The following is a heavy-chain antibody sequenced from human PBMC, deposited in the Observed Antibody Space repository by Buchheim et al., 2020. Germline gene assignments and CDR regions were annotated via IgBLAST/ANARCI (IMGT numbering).Heavy chain of an antibody. CDR3: ASTPSGWYVRFDY. D-gene: IGHD6-19*01. V-gene: IGHV4-31*03. J-gene: IGHJ4*02. CDR1: GGSISSGGYY. CDR2: IYYSGST. Sequence: QVQLQESGPGLVKPSQTLSLTCTVSGGSISSGGYYWSWIRQHPGKGLEWIVYIYYSGSTYYNPSLKSRVTLSVDTSNNQFSMKLSSVTAAYTAVYYCASTPSGWYVRFDYWGQGTL.